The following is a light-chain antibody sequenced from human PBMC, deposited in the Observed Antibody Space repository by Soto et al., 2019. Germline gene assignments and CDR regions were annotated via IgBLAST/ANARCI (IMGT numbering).Light chain of an antibody. V-gene: IGLV2-14*01. Sequence: QSALTQPASVSGSPGQSITISCTGSSSDVGGYNYVFWYQQHPGKAPKLMIYDVSNRPSGVSNHFSGSKSGNTASLTISGLQAEDEADYYCSSYTSSSTPVVFGGGTKLTVL. CDR3: SSYTSSSTPVV. CDR2: DVS. CDR1: SSDVGGYNY. J-gene: IGLJ2*01.